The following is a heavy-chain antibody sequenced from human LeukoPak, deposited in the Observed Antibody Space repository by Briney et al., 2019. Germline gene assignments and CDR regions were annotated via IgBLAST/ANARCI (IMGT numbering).Heavy chain of an antibody. CDR1: GGSIFSYY. J-gene: IGHJ2*01. CDR3: ARRAYYDSSGYSPASGYFDL. Sequence: SEPLSLTCTVSGGSIFSYYWNWIRQPPGEGLEWMGYIYSNGITSYNPLLRSRGTISIPTSRNHFSLRQRAVTAAERAIYYCARRAYYDSSGYSPASGYFDLWGRGTLVSVSS. V-gene: IGHV4-4*08. CDR2: IYSNGIT. D-gene: IGHD3-22*01.